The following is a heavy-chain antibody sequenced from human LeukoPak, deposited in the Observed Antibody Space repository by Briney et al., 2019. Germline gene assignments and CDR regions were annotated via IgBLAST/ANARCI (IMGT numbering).Heavy chain of an antibody. CDR1: GGSISSGGYY. V-gene: IGHV4-31*03. CDR2: IYYSGST. Sequence: PSETLSLTCTVSGGSISSGGYYWSWIRQHPGKGLEWIGYIYYSGSTYYNPSLKSRVTISVDTSKIQFSLKLSSVTAADTAVYYCARDGADSIARVYAFDIWGQGTMVTVSS. CDR3: ARDGADSIARVYAFDI. J-gene: IGHJ3*02. D-gene: IGHD3-22*01.